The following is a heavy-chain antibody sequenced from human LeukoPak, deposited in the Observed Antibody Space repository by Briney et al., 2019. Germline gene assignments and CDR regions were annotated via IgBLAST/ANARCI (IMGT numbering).Heavy chain of an antibody. CDR1: GYTFTSYD. Sequence: ASVKVSCKASGYTFTSYDINWVRQATGQGLEWMGWMNPNSGNTGYAQTFQGRVTMTRNTSISTAYMELSSLRSEDTAVYYCARGRIGKGGPRWFDPWGQGTLVTVSS. V-gene: IGHV1-8*01. CDR3: ARGRIGKGGPRWFDP. J-gene: IGHJ5*02. CDR2: MNPNSGNT. D-gene: IGHD2-15*01.